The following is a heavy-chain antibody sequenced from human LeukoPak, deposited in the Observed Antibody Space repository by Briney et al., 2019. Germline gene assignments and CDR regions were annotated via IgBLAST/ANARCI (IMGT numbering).Heavy chain of an antibody. CDR3: ARAGGYSSSWYYFDY. V-gene: IGHV4-59*01. CDR2: IYYSGST. J-gene: IGHJ4*02. Sequence: SETLSLTCTVSGDSIRTYYWNWLRQSPGKGLEWIGYIYYSGSTNYNPSLKSRVTISVDTSKNQFSLKLSSVTAADTAVYYCARAGGYSSSWYYFDYWGQGTLVTVSS. D-gene: IGHD6-13*01. CDR1: GDSIRTYY.